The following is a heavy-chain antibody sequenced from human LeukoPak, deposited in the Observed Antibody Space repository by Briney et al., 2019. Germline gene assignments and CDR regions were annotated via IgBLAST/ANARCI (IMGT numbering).Heavy chain of an antibody. J-gene: IGHJ5*01. CDR2: IKIDGST. D-gene: IGHD3-10*01. CDR3: TRAITYFYGSVTYDWFDS. CDR1: GFTFDDYA. V-gene: IGHV3-74*01. Sequence: GRSLRLSCAASGFTFDDYAMHWVRQTPGKGLMWDVRIKIDGSTIYADCVQGRFTISRDNAKNMVYLQMNSLRDDDTAIYYCTRAITYFYGSVTYDWFDSWGQGTRVTVSS.